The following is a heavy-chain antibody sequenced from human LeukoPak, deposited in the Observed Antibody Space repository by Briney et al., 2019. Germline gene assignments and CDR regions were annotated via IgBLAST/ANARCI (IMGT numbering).Heavy chain of an antibody. CDR3: ARGHYDVLAASYKWTPDY. J-gene: IGHJ4*02. CDR1: GFTVTSSG. D-gene: IGHD3-9*01. Sequence: KPGGSLRLSCAASGFTVTSSGMHWVRQAPGKGLEWVSSITSGGDYIYYADSVKGRFTTSRDNAKNSLSLQLNSLRVEDTAVYYCARGHYDVLAASYKWTPDYWGQGTLVTVSS. V-gene: IGHV3-21*01. CDR2: ITSGGDYI.